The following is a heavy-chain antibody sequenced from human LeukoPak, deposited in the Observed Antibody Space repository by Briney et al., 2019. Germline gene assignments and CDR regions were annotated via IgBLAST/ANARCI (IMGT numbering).Heavy chain of an antibody. D-gene: IGHD3-9*01. CDR3: AKDRSYDILTGNRGFDY. J-gene: IGHJ4*02. V-gene: IGHV3-23*01. CDR2: ISGSGGST. Sequence: GGSLRLSCAASGFTFSRYAMTWVRQAPGKGLEWVSEISGSGGSTYYEDSVKGRFTISRDNAKNSLYLQMNSLRAEDTALYYCAKDRSYDILTGNRGFDYWGQGTLVTVSS. CDR1: GFTFSRYA.